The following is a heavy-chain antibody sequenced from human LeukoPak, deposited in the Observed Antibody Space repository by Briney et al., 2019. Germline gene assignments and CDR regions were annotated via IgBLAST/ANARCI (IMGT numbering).Heavy chain of an antibody. CDR1: GGSISSSSYY. V-gene: IGHV4-39*01. CDR2: IYYSGST. J-gene: IGHJ4*02. Sequence: LETLSLTCTVSGGSISSSSYYWGWIRQPPGKGLEWIGSIYYSGSTYYNPSLKSRVTISVDTSKNQFSLKLSSVTAADTAVYYCVRHYGGNYLPTVGYWGQGTLVTVSS. CDR3: VRHYGGNYLPTVGY. D-gene: IGHD4-23*01.